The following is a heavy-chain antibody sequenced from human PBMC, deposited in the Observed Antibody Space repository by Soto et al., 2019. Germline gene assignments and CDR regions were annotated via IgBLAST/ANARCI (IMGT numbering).Heavy chain of an antibody. CDR3: ARAKVRSFFDP. CDR2: MYNSGTT. J-gene: IGHJ5*02. V-gene: IGHV4-31*03. D-gene: IGHD1-26*01. CDR1: GGSVNSGRYC. Sequence: SETLSLTCTVSGGSVNSGRYCWTWVRQHAGKGIECIGYMYNSGTTYYPPSLKSRVNISGDTSKTQFSLRLSSVAAADKAVYYCARAKVRSFFDPWGQGTLVTVSS.